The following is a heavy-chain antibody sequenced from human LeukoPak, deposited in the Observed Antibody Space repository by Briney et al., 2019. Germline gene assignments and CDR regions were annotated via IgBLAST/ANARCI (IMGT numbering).Heavy chain of an antibody. Sequence: GRSLRLSCAGSGCTFSTYGMHWVRQAPGKGLEWVAFISYDGSYKYYADSVKGRFTISRDSSKYTLYLQMNSLRAEDTAVYYCAKDYDYGDYAVDYWGQGTLVTVSS. V-gene: IGHV3-30*18. CDR3: AKDYDYGDYAVDY. CDR1: GCTFSTYG. D-gene: IGHD4-17*01. J-gene: IGHJ4*02. CDR2: ISYDGSYK.